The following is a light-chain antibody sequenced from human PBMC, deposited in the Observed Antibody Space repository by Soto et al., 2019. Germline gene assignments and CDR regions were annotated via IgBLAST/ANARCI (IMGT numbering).Light chain of an antibody. Sequence: SERTQPPSVSGAQGQRGSISSTGSSSNIGAGYDVHWYQQLPGTAPKLLIYGNSNRPSGVPDRFSGSKSGTSASLAITGLQAEDEADYYCQSYDSSLSGSYVFGTGTKVTVL. CDR3: QSYDSSLSGSYV. CDR1: SSNIGAGYD. V-gene: IGLV1-40*01. CDR2: GNS. J-gene: IGLJ1*01.